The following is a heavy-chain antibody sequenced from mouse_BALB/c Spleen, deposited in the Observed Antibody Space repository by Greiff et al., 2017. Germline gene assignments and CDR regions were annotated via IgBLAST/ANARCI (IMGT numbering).Heavy chain of an antibody. Sequence: EVKLVESGPELVKPGASVKMSCKASGYTFTSYVMHWVKQKPGQGLEWIGYINPYNDGTKYNEKFKGKATLTSDKSSSTAYMELSSLTSEDSAVYYCAREGFTVGYYFDDWGQGTTLTVSS. CDR1: GYTFTSYV. D-gene: IGHD1-1*01. CDR3: AREGFTVGYYFDD. V-gene: IGHV1-14*01. CDR2: INPYNDGT. J-gene: IGHJ2*01.